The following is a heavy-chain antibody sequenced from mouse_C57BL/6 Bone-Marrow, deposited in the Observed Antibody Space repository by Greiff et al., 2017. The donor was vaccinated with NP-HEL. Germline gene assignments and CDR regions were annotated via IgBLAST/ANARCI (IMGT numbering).Heavy chain of an antibody. V-gene: IGHV5-4*01. CDR2: ISDGGSYT. J-gene: IGHJ1*03. D-gene: IGHD1-1*01. CDR3: AREYYGSSYWYFDV. CDR1: GFTFSSYA. Sequence: DVMLVESGGGLVKPGGSLKLSCAASGFTFSSYAMSWVRQTPEKRLEWVATISDGGSYTYYPDNVKGRFTISRDNAKNNLYLQMSHLKSEDTAMYYCAREYYGSSYWYFDVWGTGTTVTVSS.